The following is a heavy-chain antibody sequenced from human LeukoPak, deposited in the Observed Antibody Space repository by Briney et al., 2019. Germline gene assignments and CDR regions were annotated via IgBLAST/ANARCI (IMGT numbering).Heavy chain of an antibody. J-gene: IGHJ5*02. CDR1: GFTFSSYS. D-gene: IGHD4-17*01. CDR3: ARDLAVTGGWFDP. Sequence: GGSLRLSCAASGFTFSSYSMNWVRQAPGKGLEWVSYISSSSSTIYYADSVKGRFTISRDNAKNSLYLQMNSLRAEDTAVYYCARDLAVTGGWFDPWGQGTLVTVSS. V-gene: IGHV3-48*01. CDR2: ISSSSSTI.